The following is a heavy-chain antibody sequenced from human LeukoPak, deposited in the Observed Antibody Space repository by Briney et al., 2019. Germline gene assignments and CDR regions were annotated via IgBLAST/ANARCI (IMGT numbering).Heavy chain of an antibody. CDR3: ARLYYYGSGFGY. V-gene: IGHV4-4*07. Sequence: NPSETLSLTCTVSGGSISSYYWSWIRQPAGKGLEWIGRIYSSGSTNYNPSLKSRVTISVDTSKNQFSLKLSSVTVADTAVYYCARLYYYGSGFGYWGQGTLVTVSS. D-gene: IGHD3-10*01. J-gene: IGHJ4*02. CDR1: GGSISSYY. CDR2: IYSSGST.